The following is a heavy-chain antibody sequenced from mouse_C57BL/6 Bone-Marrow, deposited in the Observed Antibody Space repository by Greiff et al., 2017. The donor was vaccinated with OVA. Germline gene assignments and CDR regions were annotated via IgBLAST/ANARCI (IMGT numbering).Heavy chain of an antibody. V-gene: IGHV1-54*01. CDR3: ARESRRRFAY. CDR1: GYAFTNYL. CDR2: INPGSGGT. Sequence: QVQLQQSGAELVRPGTSVTVSCKASGYAFTNYLIEWVKQRPGQGLEWIGVINPGSGGTNYNEKFKGKATLTADKTSSTAYMQLSSLTSEDSAVYFCARESRRRFAYWGQGTRVTVSA. D-gene: IGHD3-2*02. J-gene: IGHJ3*01.